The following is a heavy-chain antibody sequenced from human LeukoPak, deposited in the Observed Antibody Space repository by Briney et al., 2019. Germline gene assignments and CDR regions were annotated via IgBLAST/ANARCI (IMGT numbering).Heavy chain of an antibody. CDR1: SYTFSNYG. CDR2: TSYNGNT. V-gene: IGHV1-18*04. D-gene: IGHD6-19*01. CDR3: ARHSGSGWQALGY. J-gene: IGHJ4*02. Sequence: ASVKVSCKASSYTFSNYGISWVRQAPGLGLEWMGWTSYNGNTNYAQKFQDRVTMTTNTSTTTAYMELRSLESDDTAVYYCARHSGSGWQALGYWGQGTLVTVSS.